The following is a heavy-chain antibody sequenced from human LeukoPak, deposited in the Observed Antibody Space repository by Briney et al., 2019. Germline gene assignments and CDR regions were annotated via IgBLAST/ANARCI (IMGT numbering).Heavy chain of an antibody. CDR1: GGSISSYY. D-gene: IGHD3-10*01. J-gene: IGHJ4*02. CDR2: IYYSGST. V-gene: IGHV4-59*01. Sequence: SETLSLTCTVSGGSISSYYWSWIRQPPGKGLEWIGYIYYSGSTDYNPSLKSRVTISVDTSKNQFSLKLSSVTAADTAVYYCARDRAPFDYWGQGTLVTVSS. CDR3: ARDRAPFDY.